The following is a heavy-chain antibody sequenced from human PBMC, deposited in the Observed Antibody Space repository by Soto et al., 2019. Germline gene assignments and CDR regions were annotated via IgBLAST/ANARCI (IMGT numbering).Heavy chain of an antibody. J-gene: IGHJ4*02. CDR1: GGSISSYY. Sequence: QVQLQESGPGLVKPSETLSLTCTVSGGSISSYYWCWIRQPPGKGLEWIGYIYYSGSTNYNPSLKSRVTISVETTKNQFSLKLSSVTAADTAVYYCARLGSVSYQGLFDFWGQGTLVTVSS. D-gene: IGHD1-26*01. V-gene: IGHV4-59*08. CDR3: ARLGSVSYQGLFDF. CDR2: IYYSGST.